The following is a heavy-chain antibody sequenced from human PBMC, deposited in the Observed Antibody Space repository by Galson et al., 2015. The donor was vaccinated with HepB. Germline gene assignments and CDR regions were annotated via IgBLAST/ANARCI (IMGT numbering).Heavy chain of an antibody. D-gene: IGHD6-19*01. CDR3: ARVHPEYTSGWYRQALYYFDS. J-gene: IGHJ4*02. Sequence: PRLSCAASGFTFSSNPMHWVRQAPGKGLEYISAITSNGANTYSADSVKGRFTISRDNSKSTLFLQKAGLTADDTAIYYCARVHPEYTSGWYRQALYYFDSWGQGTLVAVSS. V-gene: IGHV3-64*04. CDR1: GFTFSSNP. CDR2: ITSNGANT.